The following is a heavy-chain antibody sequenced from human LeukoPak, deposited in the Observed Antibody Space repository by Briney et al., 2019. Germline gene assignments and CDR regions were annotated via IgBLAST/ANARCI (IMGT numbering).Heavy chain of an antibody. CDR2: IKSKSDGGTI. CDR3: TTRRQDGW. CDR1: GFTFSDAW. Sequence: PGGSLRLSCVGSGFTFSDAWMSWVRQAPGKGLQWVGRIKSKSDGGTIDYAAPVKGRFTISRDDSRNTLYLQMNSLKTEDTAVYYCTTRRQDGWWGQGTLVTVS. J-gene: IGHJ4*02. V-gene: IGHV3-15*01. D-gene: IGHD2-15*01.